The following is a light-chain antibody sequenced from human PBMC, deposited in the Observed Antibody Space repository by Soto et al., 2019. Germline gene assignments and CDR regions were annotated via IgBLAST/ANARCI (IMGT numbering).Light chain of an antibody. J-gene: IGLJ3*02. CDR3: VLYMGSGIWV. Sequence: QTVVTQEPSFSVSPGRTVTLTCGLSSGSVSANYYPSWYQQTPGQAPRTLIYNTNTRSSGVPDRFSGSILGNKAALTITGAQADDESDYSCVLYMGSGIWVFGGGTKLTVL. V-gene: IGLV8-61*01. CDR1: SGSVSANYY. CDR2: NTN.